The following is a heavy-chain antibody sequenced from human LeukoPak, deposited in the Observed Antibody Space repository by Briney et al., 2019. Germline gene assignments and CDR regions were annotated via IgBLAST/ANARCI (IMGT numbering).Heavy chain of an antibody. D-gene: IGHD3-22*01. CDR2: IIPIFGTA. CDR3: ARDFIPPPSDYYDSSGYYL. CDR1: GGTFSSYA. Sequence: GASVKVSCTASGGTFSSYAISWVRQAPGQGLEWMGGIIPIFGTANYAQKFQGRVTITADESTSTAYMELSSLRSEDTAVYYCARDFIPPPSDYYDSSGYYLWGQGTLVTVSS. J-gene: IGHJ5*02. V-gene: IGHV1-69*01.